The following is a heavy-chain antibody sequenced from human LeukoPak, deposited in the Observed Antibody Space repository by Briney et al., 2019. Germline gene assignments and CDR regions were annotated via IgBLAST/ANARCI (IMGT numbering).Heavy chain of an antibody. CDR2: INHSGST. Sequence: SETLSLTCAVYGGSFSGYYWSWIRQPLGKGLEWIGEINHSGSTNYNPSLKSRVTISVDTSKNQFSLKLSSVTAADTAVYYCARSAYSSIRNWGQGTLVTVSS. CDR1: GGSFSGYY. V-gene: IGHV4-34*01. D-gene: IGHD6-19*01. J-gene: IGHJ4*02. CDR3: ARSAYSSIRN.